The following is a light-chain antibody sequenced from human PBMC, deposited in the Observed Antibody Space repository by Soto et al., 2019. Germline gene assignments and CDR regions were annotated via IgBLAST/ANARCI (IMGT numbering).Light chain of an antibody. CDR3: QQYYSTPLS. CDR2: WAS. Sequence: DIVMTQSPDSLAVSLGERATINCKSSQSVLYRSNNENYLAWYQQKPGQPPKLXIYWASTRESGVPDRFSGSGSGTDFTLTISSLQAEDVAVYYCQQYYSTPLSFGGGTRLEI. J-gene: IGKJ5*01. V-gene: IGKV4-1*01. CDR1: QSVLYRSNNENY.